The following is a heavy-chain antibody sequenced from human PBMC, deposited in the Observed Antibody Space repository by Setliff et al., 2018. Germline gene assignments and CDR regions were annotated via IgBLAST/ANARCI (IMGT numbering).Heavy chain of an antibody. CDR3: ARDPSSVAARPGY. Sequence: SETLSLTCAVSGGSISSGSYYWSWIRQPAGKGLEWVGESNHSGNTTNHPSLKSRLTMSVDTTKNQFSLQLNSVTAADTAVYYCARDPSSVAARPGYWGQGTLVTVAS. CDR2: SNHSGNT. CDR1: GGSISSGSYY. D-gene: IGHD6-6*01. V-gene: IGHV4-61*10. J-gene: IGHJ4*02.